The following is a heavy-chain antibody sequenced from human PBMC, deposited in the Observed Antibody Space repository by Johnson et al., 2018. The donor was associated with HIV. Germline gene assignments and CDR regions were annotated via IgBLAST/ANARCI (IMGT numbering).Heavy chain of an antibody. CDR3: ARTRSGSFPHSDPFDT. CDR1: GFTFSSYG. CDR2: IWYDGSNK. V-gene: IGHV3-33*08. D-gene: IGHD1-26*01. J-gene: IGHJ3*02. Sequence: QVQVVESGGGLVQPGGSLRLSCAASGFTFSSYGIHWVRQAPGKGLEWVAVIWYDGSNKYYADSVKGRFTISRDNSKNTLYLQMNSLRAEDTAVYYCARTRSGSFPHSDPFDTWGQGTMVTVSS.